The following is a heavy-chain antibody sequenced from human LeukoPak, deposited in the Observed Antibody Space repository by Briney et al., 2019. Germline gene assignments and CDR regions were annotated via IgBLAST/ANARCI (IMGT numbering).Heavy chain of an antibody. CDR3: ASPKGHSGNYRYYFDY. D-gene: IGHD1-26*01. J-gene: IGHJ4*02. CDR2: INPSGDST. Sequence: ASVKVSCKASGYTFTSYYMHWVRQAPGQGLEWMGIINPSGDSTSYTQNFQGRVTMTRDTSTSTVYMELRSLTSEDTAMYYCASPKGHSGNYRYYFDYWGQGTLVTVSS. V-gene: IGHV1-46*01. CDR1: GYTFTSYY.